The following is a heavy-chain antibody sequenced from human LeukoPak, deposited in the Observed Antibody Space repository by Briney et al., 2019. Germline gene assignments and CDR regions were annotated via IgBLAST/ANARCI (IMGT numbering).Heavy chain of an antibody. D-gene: IGHD5-24*01. CDR3: TTGGLHKCSPLIW. V-gene: IGHV3-15*01. J-gene: IGHJ4*02. CDR1: GFPFTNAW. CDR2: IISIGDGETT. Sequence: PGGSLRLSCSASGFPFTNAWMSWVRQAPGKGREWVGRIISIGDGETTDYASSEKDRFLISRYDSRDTLFLQLDGLKTEDTAVYFCTTGGLHKCSPLIWWGQGTLVSVST.